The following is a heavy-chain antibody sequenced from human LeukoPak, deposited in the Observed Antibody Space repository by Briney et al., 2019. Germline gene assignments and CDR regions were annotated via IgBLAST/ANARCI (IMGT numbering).Heavy chain of an antibody. V-gene: IGHV4-39*01. J-gene: IGHJ4*02. D-gene: IGHD1-26*01. Sequence: SETLSLTCTVSGGSISSYYWGWIRQPPGKGREWVGSIYYSGSTYYNPSLKSRVTISVDTSKNQFSLKLSSVTAADTAVYYCARQGPRGATTFFDYWGQGTLVTVSS. CDR3: ARQGPRGATTFFDY. CDR1: GGSISSYY. CDR2: IYYSGST.